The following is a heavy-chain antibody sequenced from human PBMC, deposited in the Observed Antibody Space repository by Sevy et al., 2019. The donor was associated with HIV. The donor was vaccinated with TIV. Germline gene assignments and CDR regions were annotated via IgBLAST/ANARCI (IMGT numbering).Heavy chain of an antibody. J-gene: IGHJ5*02. Sequence: SETLSLTCTVSGGSISSGGYYWSWIRQHPGKGLEWIGYIYYSGSTYYNPSLKSRVTISVDTSKNQFSLKLSSVTAADTAVYYCALINVVTQGWFDPWGQGTLVTVSS. D-gene: IGHD2-15*01. CDR2: IYYSGST. CDR3: ALINVVTQGWFDP. V-gene: IGHV4-31*03. CDR1: GGSISSGGYY.